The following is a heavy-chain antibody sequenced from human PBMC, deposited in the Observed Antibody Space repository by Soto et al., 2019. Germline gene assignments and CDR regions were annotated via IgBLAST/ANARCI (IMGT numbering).Heavy chain of an antibody. D-gene: IGHD5-12*01. J-gene: IGHJ3*02. CDR2: IYYSGST. CDR3: ASVKGWLRNDAFDI. Sequence: SETLSLTCTVSGGSISSSSYYWGWIRQPPGKGLEWIGSIYYSGSTYYNPSLKSRVTISVDTSKNQFSLKLSSVTAADTAVYYCASVKGWLRNDAFDIWGQGTMVTVSS. CDR1: GGSISSSSYY. V-gene: IGHV4-39*01.